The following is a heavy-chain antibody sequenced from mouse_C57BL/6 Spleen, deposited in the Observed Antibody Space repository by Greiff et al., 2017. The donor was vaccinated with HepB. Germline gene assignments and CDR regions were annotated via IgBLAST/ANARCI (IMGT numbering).Heavy chain of an antibody. J-gene: IGHJ3*01. CDR3: ARWVDYSNAFAY. Sequence: VQLQQPGAELVLPGASVKLSCKASGYTFTSYWMHWVKQRPGQGLEWIGEIDPSDSYTNYNHKFKGKSTLTVDKSSSTAYMQLSSLTSEDSAVYYCARWVDYSNAFAYWGQGTLVTVSA. D-gene: IGHD2-5*01. CDR1: GYTFTSYW. CDR2: IDPSDSYT. V-gene: IGHV1-69*01.